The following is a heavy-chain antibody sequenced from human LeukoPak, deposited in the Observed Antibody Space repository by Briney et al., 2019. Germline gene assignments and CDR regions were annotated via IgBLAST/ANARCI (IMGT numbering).Heavy chain of an antibody. CDR3: ARLRAGYSAFDY. CDR1: GFTFSTYE. D-gene: IGHD6-13*01. J-gene: IGHJ4*02. CDR2: ISSTGSNI. V-gene: IGHV3-48*03. Sequence: GGSLRLSCAASGFTFSTYEMNWVRQAPGKGLEWVSYISSTGSNIYYADSVKGRFTISRDNAKNSLYLLMNSLRTEDTAVYYCARLRAGYSAFDYWGQGTLVTVSS.